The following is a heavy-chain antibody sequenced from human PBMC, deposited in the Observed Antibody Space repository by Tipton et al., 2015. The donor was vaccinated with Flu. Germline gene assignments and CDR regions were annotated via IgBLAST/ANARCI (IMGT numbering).Heavy chain of an antibody. D-gene: IGHD2-15*01. CDR1: GDSVSSNSAA. V-gene: IGHV6-1*01. CDR3: ARDRDIVVVVAATDPYYYYGMDV. J-gene: IGHJ6*02. CDR2: TYYRSKWYN. Sequence: TLSLTCAISGDSVSSNSAAWNWIRQSPSRGLEWLGRTYYRSKWYNDYAVSVKSRITINPDTSKNQFSLQLNSVTPEDTAVYYCARDRDIVVVVAATDPYYYYGMDVWGQGTTVTVSS.